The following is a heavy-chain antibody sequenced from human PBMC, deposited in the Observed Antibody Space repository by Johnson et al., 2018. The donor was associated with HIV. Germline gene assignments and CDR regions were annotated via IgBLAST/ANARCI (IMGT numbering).Heavy chain of an antibody. V-gene: IGHV3-66*01. CDR3: ANWAYYYGSGYAVDI. CDR1: GLKGSSND. Sequence: VQLVESGGGLVQPGGSLRLSCAASGLKGSSNDRSWVRQAPGKGLEWVSVIYSGGSTYYADSVKGRFTISRDNSKNTLCLQMNSLRAEDTAVYYCANWAYYYGSGYAVDIWGQGTMVTVSS. J-gene: IGHJ3*02. CDR2: IYSGGST. D-gene: IGHD3-10*01.